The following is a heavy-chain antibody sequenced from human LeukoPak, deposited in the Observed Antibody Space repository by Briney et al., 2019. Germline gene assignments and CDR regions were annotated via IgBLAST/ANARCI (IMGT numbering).Heavy chain of an antibody. J-gene: IGHJ4*02. CDR1: GFTFRSYA. Sequence: GGSLSLSCAASGFTFRSYAMMWVRQAPGKALEWVSAISNNGGGTYYAASVKGRFTISRDNSKNTLYLQMNSLRAADTAVYFCAKVEATRLDYWGPGTLVTVSS. V-gene: IGHV3-23*01. CDR2: ISNNGGGT. D-gene: IGHD1-26*01. CDR3: AKVEATRLDY.